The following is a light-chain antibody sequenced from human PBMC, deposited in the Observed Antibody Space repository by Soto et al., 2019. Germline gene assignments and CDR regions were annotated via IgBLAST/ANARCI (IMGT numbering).Light chain of an antibody. Sequence: QSALTQPPSASGSPGQSVTISCTGTSSDVGGYNHVSWYQQHPGKAPKLMMFEVSKRPSGVPDRFSGSKFGNTASLTVSGLQAEDEADYYCASYGGNNNLLFGGGTKLTVL. CDR2: EVS. V-gene: IGLV2-8*01. CDR3: ASYGGNNNLL. CDR1: SSDVGGYNH. J-gene: IGLJ2*01.